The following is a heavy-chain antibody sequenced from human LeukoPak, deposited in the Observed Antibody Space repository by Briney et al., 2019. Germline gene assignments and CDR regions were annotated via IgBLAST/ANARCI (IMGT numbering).Heavy chain of an antibody. CDR3: ARGYCSGGSCYSYYYYSYMDV. Sequence: SETLSLTCTVSGDSISSFYWSWIRQPAGKGLEWIGHIYTSGSTNYNPSLKSRVTMSVDTSKNQFSLKLSSVTAADTAVYYCARGYCSGGSCYSYYYYSYMDVWGKGTTVTVSS. J-gene: IGHJ6*03. CDR2: IYTSGST. CDR1: GDSISSFY. V-gene: IGHV4-4*07. D-gene: IGHD2-15*01.